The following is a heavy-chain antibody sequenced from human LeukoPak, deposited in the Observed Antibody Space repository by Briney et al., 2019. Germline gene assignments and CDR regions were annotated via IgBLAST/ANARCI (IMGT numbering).Heavy chain of an antibody. V-gene: IGHV3-74*01. CDR3: ARDSVEWYIFDY. Sequence: GRSLTLSCAASGFTFSSYWMHWVSQAPRKGPVWVARTNRDGSSTAYADSVKGRFTISKDNAKNTLYLLMNSLRAEDTAVYYCARDSVEWYIFDYWGQGTLVTVSS. J-gene: IGHJ4*02. CDR1: GFTFSSYW. D-gene: IGHD3-3*01. CDR2: TNRDGSST.